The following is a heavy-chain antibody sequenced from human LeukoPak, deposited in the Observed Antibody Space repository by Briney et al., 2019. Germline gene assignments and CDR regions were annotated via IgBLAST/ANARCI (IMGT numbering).Heavy chain of an antibody. V-gene: IGHV4-59*08. Sequence: PSETLSLTCTVSGGSISSYYWSWIRQPPGKGLEWIGYIYYSGSTNYNPSLKSRVTISVDTSKNQFSLKLSSVTAADTAEYYCARHVPFDAFDIWGQGTMVTVSS. CDR2: IYYSGST. CDR3: ARHVPFDAFDI. CDR1: GGSISSYY. J-gene: IGHJ3*02.